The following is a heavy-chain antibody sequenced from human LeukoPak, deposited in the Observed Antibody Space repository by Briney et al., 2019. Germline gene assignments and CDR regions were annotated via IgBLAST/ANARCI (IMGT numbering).Heavy chain of an antibody. CDR3: ARILDYGDYVTFDY. J-gene: IGHJ4*02. Sequence: SETLSLTCTVSGGSISSGGYYWSWIRQHPGKGLEWIGRIYYSGSTYYNPSLKSRVTISVDTSKNQFSLKLSSVTAADTAVYYCARILDYGDYVTFDYWGQGTLVTVSS. CDR1: GGSISSGGYY. CDR2: IYYSGST. V-gene: IGHV4-31*03. D-gene: IGHD4-17*01.